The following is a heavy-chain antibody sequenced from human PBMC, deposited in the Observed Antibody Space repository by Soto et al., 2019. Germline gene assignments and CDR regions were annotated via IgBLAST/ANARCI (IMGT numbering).Heavy chain of an antibody. V-gene: IGHV4-59*01. D-gene: IGHD2-15*01. CDR3: ARSYRRYCSGGSCYSYYYYMDV. Sequence: SETLSLTCTVSGGSISSYYWSWIRQPPGKGLEWVGYIYYSGSTNYNPSLKSRVTISVDTSKNQFSLKLSSVTAADTAVYYCARSYRRYCSGGSCYSYYYYMDVWGKGTTVTVSS. CDR1: GGSISSYY. CDR2: IYYSGST. J-gene: IGHJ6*03.